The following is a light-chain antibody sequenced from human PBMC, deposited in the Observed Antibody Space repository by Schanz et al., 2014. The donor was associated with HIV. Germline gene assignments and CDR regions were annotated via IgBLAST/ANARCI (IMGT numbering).Light chain of an antibody. V-gene: IGLV1-44*01. CDR1: SSNIGINT. Sequence: QSVLTQPPSASGTPGQRVTISCSGSSSNIGINTVNWYQHLPGTAPKLLMYANNQRASGVPDRFSGSGSGTSASLAITGLRSEDEADYYCATWDDSLNAWVFGGGTKLTVL. CDR2: ANN. J-gene: IGLJ3*02. CDR3: ATWDDSLNAWV.